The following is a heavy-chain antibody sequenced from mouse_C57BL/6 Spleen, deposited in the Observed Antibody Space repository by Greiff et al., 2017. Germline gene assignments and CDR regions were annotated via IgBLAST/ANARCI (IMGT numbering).Heavy chain of an antibody. CDR2: ISYDGSN. J-gene: IGHJ1*03. CDR3: AREGLF. CDR1: GYSITSGYY. V-gene: IGHV3-6*01. Sequence: ESGPGLVKPSQSLSLTCSVTGYSITSGYYWNWIRQFPGNKLEWMGYISYDGSNNYNPSLKNRISITRDTSKNQFFLKLNSVTTEDTATYYCAREGLFWGTGTTVTVSS.